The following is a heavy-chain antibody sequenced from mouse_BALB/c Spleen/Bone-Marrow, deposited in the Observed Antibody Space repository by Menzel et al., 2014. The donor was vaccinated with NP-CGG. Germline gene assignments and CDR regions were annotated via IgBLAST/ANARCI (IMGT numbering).Heavy chain of an antibody. CDR1: GFSLSRYS. Sequence: VMLVESGPGLVAPSQSLSITCTVSGFSLSRYSVHWVRQPPGKGLEWLGMIWGGGSTDYNSALKSRLSISKDDSKSQVFLKMNGLQTDDTAMYYCASPWGGYHYAMDYWGQGTSVTVSS. CDR2: IWGGGST. CDR3: ASPWGGYHYAMDY. J-gene: IGHJ4*01. V-gene: IGHV2-6-4*01. D-gene: IGHD2-2*01.